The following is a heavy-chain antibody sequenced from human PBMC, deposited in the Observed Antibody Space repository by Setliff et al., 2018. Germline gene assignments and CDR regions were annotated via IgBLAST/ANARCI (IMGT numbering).Heavy chain of an antibody. CDR1: GYTFSSYA. Sequence: ASVKVSCKASGYTFSSYAMGWMRQAPGQRLEWMGWINTNTGNPSYAQDFTGRLVFSLDTSVSTAYLQISSLKAENSAVYYCARASRFGTTVWKGDYYMDVWGKGTTVTVSS. V-gene: IGHV7-4-1*02. CDR2: INTNTGNP. D-gene: IGHD4-4*01. CDR3: ARASRFGTTVWKGDYYMDV. J-gene: IGHJ6*03.